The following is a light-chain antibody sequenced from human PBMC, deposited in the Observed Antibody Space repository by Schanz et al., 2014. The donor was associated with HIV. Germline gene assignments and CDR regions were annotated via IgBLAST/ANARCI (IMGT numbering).Light chain of an antibody. CDR2: GAS. CDR3: QQRSNWPRT. J-gene: IGKJ1*01. V-gene: IGKV3D-20*02. CDR1: QSVSSSY. Sequence: ETVLTQSPGTLSLSPGERATLSCRASQSVSSSYLAWYQQKPGQAPRLLIYGASSRATGIPDRFSGSGSGTDFTLTISSLEPEDFAVYYCQQRSNWPRTFGQGTKVEIK.